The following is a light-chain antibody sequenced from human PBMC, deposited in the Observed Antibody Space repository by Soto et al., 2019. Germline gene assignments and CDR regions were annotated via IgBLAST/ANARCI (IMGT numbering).Light chain of an antibody. CDR1: QSIATY. V-gene: IGKV1-39*01. CDR2: AAS. CDR3: QQSYTVPIT. J-gene: IGKJ5*01. Sequence: DIQMTQSPPSLSASVGDRVTIACRASQSIATYLNWYQQRPGQAPQLLISAASTLRSGVPSRFSGSGSGTDFTLTIASLQTEDFASYYCQQSYTVPITFGQGTRLDFK.